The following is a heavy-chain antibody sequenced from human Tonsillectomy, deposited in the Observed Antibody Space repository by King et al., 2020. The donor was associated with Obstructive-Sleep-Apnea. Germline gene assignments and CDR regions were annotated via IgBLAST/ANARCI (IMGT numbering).Heavy chain of an antibody. CDR3: ASTLAYCGGDCYSVDF. V-gene: IGHV4-59*01. J-gene: IGHJ4*02. Sequence: QLQESGPGLVKPSETLSLTCSVSGGSISGYYWSWIRHPPGKGLEWIGYIYGSGSTNYNPSLKSRVTISVDMSKSQFSLRLSSVTAADTAVYYCASTLAYCGGDCYSVDFWGQGTRVSVSS. D-gene: IGHD2-21*02. CDR2: IYGSGST. CDR1: GGSISGYY.